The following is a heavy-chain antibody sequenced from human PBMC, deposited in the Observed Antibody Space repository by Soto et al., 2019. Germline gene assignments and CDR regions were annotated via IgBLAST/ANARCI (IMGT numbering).Heavy chain of an antibody. Sequence: QVQVAQSGAEVKKPGASVKVSCRASGYTFTNFYIHWVRQAPGQGLEWVGMINTNGGSTTYAQKFLGRVAMARVTSTSTVYMELSSLRSEDTAVYYCARADYYHISGYHLDFWGQGTLVTVSS. V-gene: IGHV1-46*01. J-gene: IGHJ4*02. D-gene: IGHD3-22*01. CDR3: ARADYYHISGYHLDF. CDR2: INTNGGST. CDR1: GYTFTNFY.